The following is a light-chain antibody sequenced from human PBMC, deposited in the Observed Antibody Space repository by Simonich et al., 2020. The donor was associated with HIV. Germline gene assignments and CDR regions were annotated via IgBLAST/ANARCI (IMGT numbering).Light chain of an antibody. Sequence: QSVLTPPPSVSGAPGQRVTISCTGSSSNIGAGYDIQWYQQLPGTAPKLLIFNNNNRPSGVPDRFSGSKSGTSASLAITGLQAEDEADYYCQSYDTSLSVIFGGGTKLTVL. CDR3: QSYDTSLSVI. V-gene: IGLV1-40*01. CDR1: SSNIGAGYD. J-gene: IGLJ2*01. CDR2: NNN.